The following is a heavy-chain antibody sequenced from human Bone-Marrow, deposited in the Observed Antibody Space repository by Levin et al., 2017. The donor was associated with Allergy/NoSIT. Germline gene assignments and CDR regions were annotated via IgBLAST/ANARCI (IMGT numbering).Heavy chain of an antibody. CDR1: GYSFTVYY. CDR2: INPNTGAT. CDR3: ARVDAGPDH. J-gene: IGHJ5*02. D-gene: IGHD3/OR15-3a*01. V-gene: IGHV1-2*02. Sequence: ASVKVSCRASGYSFTVYYIHWLRQAPGKGFEWMGWINPNTGATKYSEKFQGRVTMTRDTSVNTVYMDLRSLRFDDTAVFYCARVDAGPDHWGQGTLVTVSS.